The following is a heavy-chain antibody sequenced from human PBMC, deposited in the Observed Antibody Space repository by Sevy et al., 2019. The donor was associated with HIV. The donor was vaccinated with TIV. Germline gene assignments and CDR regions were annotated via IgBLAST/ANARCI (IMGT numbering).Heavy chain of an antibody. Sequence: SETLSLTCTVSGGSISSYYWSWIRQPPGKGLEWIGYIYYSGSTNYNPSLKSRVTISVDTSKNQISLKLSSVTAADTAVYYCARHTYYYGSGSWYYYYYYMDVWGKGTTVTVSS. CDR1: GGSISSYY. D-gene: IGHD3-10*01. V-gene: IGHV4-59*08. CDR2: IYYSGST. CDR3: ARHTYYYGSGSWYYYYYYMDV. J-gene: IGHJ6*03.